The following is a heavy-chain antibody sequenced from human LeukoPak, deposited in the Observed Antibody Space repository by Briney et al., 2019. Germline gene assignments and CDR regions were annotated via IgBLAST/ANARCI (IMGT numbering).Heavy chain of an antibody. V-gene: IGHV3-48*01. D-gene: IGHD2-21*02. J-gene: IGHJ4*02. CDR3: ARESASLAYCGGDCHYFDY. CDR2: IVGSGVTT. Sequence: GGSLRLSCTVSGFTVSSNSMNWVRQAPGKGLEWVSGIVGSGVTTYYADSVKGRFTISRDNATNSLYLQMNSLRAEDTAVYYCARESASLAYCGGDCHYFDYWGQGTLVTVSS. CDR1: GFTVSSNS.